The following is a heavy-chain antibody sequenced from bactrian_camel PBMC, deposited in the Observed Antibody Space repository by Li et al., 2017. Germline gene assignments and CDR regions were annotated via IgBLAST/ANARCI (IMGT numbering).Heavy chain of an antibody. V-gene: IGHV3S31*01. CDR1: GFTVSAYA. J-gene: IGHJ4*01. Sequence: VQLVESGGGLVQPGGSLRISCEASGFTVSAYAMSWVRQAPGKGLEWVSAINPDAGVTYYTDSVKGRFTISRDNAKNTLYLQMNSLKPEDTAIYYCARDRPVYSGGDYFMLWTFAYWGQGTQVTVS. CDR3: ARDRPVYSGGDYFMLWTFAY. D-gene: IGHD2*01. CDR2: INPDAGVT.